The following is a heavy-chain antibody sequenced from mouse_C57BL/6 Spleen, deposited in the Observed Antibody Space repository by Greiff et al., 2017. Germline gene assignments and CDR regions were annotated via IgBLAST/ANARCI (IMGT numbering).Heavy chain of an antibody. CDR2: IYPGDGDT. Sequence: VKLQESGAELVKPGASVKISCKASGYAFSSYWMNWVKQRPGKGLEWIGQIYPGDGDTNYNGKFKGKATLTADKSSSTAYMQLSSLTSEDSAVYFCARTAIYYYGSSYESAMDYWGQGTSVTVSS. J-gene: IGHJ4*01. D-gene: IGHD1-1*01. CDR3: ARTAIYYYGSSYESAMDY. CDR1: GYAFSSYW. V-gene: IGHV1-80*01.